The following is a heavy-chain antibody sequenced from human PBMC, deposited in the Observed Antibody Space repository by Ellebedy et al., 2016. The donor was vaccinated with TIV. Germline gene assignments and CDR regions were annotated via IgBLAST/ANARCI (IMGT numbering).Heavy chain of an antibody. J-gene: IGHJ4*02. CDR3: AREDDYGDWWDY. D-gene: IGHD4-17*01. Sequence: GGSLRLXCAASGFNFNSYSINWVRQGPGKGLEWVSSIDASRRYIYYADSVKGRVTISRDNSKNTLYLKMNSLRAEDTAVYYCAREDDYGDWWDYWGQGTLVTVSS. CDR1: GFNFNSYS. V-gene: IGHV3-21*01. CDR2: IDASRRYI.